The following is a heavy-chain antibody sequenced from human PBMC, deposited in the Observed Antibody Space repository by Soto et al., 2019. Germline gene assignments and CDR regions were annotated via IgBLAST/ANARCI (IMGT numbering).Heavy chain of an antibody. Sequence: SVKVSCKASGYTFTSYGISWVRQAPGQGLEWMGGIIPIFGTANYAQKFQGRVTITADESTSTAYMELSSLRSEDTAVYYCARDLGGYQYYYYYYGMDVWGQGTTVTVSS. J-gene: IGHJ6*02. CDR3: ARDLGGYQYYYYYYGMDV. CDR1: GYTFTSYG. V-gene: IGHV1-69*13. D-gene: IGHD3-22*01. CDR2: IIPIFGTA.